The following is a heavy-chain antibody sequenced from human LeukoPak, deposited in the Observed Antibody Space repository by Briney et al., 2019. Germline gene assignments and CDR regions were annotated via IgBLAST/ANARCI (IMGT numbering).Heavy chain of an antibody. CDR3: ARLPIAVAGTGWNDAFDI. CDR1: GGTFSSYA. V-gene: IGHV1-69*13. D-gene: IGHD6-19*01. CDR2: IIPIFGTA. Sequence: SVNVSCKASGGTFSSYAMSWVRQAPGQGLEWMGGIIPIFGTANYAQKFQGRVTITADESTSTAYMELSSLRSEDTAVYYCARLPIAVAGTGWNDAFDIWGQGTMVTVSS. J-gene: IGHJ3*02.